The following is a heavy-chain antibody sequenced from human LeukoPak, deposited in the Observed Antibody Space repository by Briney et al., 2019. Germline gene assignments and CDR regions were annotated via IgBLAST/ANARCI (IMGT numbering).Heavy chain of an antibody. Sequence: PSETLSLTCTVSGGSISSSYWSWIRQPPGKGLEWIGYIYYSGITNYNPSLKSRVTISVDTSKNQFSLKLSSATAADTAVYYCARGGYRSGWYVFDYWGQGTLVTVSS. D-gene: IGHD6-19*01. J-gene: IGHJ4*02. V-gene: IGHV4-59*01. CDR3: ARGGYRSGWYVFDY. CDR1: GGSISSSY. CDR2: IYYSGIT.